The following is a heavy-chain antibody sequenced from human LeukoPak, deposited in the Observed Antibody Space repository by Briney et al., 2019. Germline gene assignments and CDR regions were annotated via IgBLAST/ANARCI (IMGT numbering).Heavy chain of an antibody. Sequence: PGGSLRLSRAASGFTLSRYEMNWVRQAPGKGLEWVSYISSSGSTIYYADSVKGRFTISRDNDKNSLYLQMNSLRAEDMAVYYCARRKYYYDSSGTGGYYGMDVWGQGTTVTVSS. V-gene: IGHV3-48*03. D-gene: IGHD3-22*01. CDR3: ARRKYYYDSSGTGGYYGMDV. CDR2: ISSSGSTI. J-gene: IGHJ6*02. CDR1: GFTLSRYE.